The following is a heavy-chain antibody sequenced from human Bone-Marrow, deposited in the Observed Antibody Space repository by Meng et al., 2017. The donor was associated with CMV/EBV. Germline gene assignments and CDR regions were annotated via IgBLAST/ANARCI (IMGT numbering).Heavy chain of an antibody. J-gene: IGHJ4*02. CDR3: AKGPGYQAAKFYFDY. V-gene: IGHV3-69-1*02. D-gene: IGHD6-25*01. Sequence: GESLKISCAASAFSFSDYYMNWVRQAPGKGLEWVSSISSGSPIYCADSVKGRFTISRDNAKNSLYLQMNSLRAEDTAVYYCAKGPGYQAAKFYFDYWGQGTLVTVSS. CDR2: ISSGSPI. CDR1: AFSFSDYY.